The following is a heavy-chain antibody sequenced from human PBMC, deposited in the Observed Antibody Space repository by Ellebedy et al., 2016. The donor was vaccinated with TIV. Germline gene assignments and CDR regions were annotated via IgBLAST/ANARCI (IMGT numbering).Heavy chain of an antibody. V-gene: IGHV3-23*01. CDR2: ISGSGDST. D-gene: IGHD4-23*01. CDR1: GLTFSIYA. CDR3: ARDPVGVGPAFDV. Sequence: GESLKISCVASGLTFSIYAMNWVRQAPGKGLEWVSVISGSGDSTYYADSVKGRFTISRDNSKDTLYLQMNSLRAEDTAIYYCARDPVGVGPAFDVWGQGTMVTVSS. J-gene: IGHJ3*01.